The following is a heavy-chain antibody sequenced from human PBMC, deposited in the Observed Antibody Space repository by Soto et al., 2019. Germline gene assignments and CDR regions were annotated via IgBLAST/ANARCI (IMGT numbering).Heavy chain of an antibody. Sequence: GASVKVSCKASGYTFTSYDINWVRQATGQGLEWMGWMNPNSGNTGYAQKFQGRVTMTRNTSISTAYMELSSLRSEDTAVYYCARGSFPDYDFWSGHPEALVYWGQGTLVTVSS. CDR2: MNPNSGNT. V-gene: IGHV1-8*01. J-gene: IGHJ4*02. D-gene: IGHD3-3*01. CDR3: ARGSFPDYDFWSGHPEALVY. CDR1: GYTFTSYD.